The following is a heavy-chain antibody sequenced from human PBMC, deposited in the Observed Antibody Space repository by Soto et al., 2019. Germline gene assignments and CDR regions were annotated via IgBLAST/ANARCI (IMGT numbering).Heavy chain of an antibody. CDR2: IYPGDSDT. CDR3: ARHKYYDFWSGQNLYGMDV. Sequence: GESLKISCKGSGYSFTSYWIGWVRQMPGKGLEWMGIIYPGDSDTRYSPSFQGQVTISADKSISTAYLQWSSLKASDTAMYYCARHKYYDFWSGQNLYGMDVWGQGTTVTVSS. J-gene: IGHJ6*02. V-gene: IGHV5-51*01. CDR1: GYSFTSYW. D-gene: IGHD3-3*01.